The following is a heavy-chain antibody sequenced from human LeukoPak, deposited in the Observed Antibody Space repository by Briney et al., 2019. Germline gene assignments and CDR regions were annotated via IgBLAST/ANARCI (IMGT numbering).Heavy chain of an antibody. J-gene: IGHJ4*02. CDR1: GYTFTSYY. Sequence: ASVKVSFRSSGYTFTSYYMHWVRQAPGQGLEWMGIIIPRGGCTDYSQKFEGRITITRNTSTRTVYLDLSSLRSEDTAVYYCAREGPAGTPDYWGPGTLVTVSS. D-gene: IGHD3-10*01. CDR3: AREGPAGTPDY. CDR2: IIPRGGCT. V-gene: IGHV1-46*01.